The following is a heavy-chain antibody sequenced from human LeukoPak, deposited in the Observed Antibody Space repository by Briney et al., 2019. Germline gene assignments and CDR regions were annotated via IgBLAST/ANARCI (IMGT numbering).Heavy chain of an antibody. CDR3: ARDTMSGYDYNAFDI. CDR2: ISSSSSTI. J-gene: IGHJ3*02. V-gene: IGHV3-48*01. D-gene: IGHD5-12*01. Sequence: GGSLRLSCAASGLPLSSYSMHWVRQAPGKGPEWVSYISSSSSTIYYADSVKGRFTISRDNAKNSLYLQMNSLRAEDTAVYYCARDTMSGYDYNAFDIWGQGTMVTVSS. CDR1: GLPLSSYS.